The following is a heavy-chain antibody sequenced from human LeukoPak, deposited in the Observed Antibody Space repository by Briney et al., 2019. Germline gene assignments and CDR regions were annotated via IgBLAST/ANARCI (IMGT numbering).Heavy chain of an antibody. CDR2: MNPNSGNT. J-gene: IGHJ5*02. CDR1: GYTFTSYD. V-gene: IGHV1-8*01. Sequence: ASVKVSCEASGYTFTSYDINWVRQATGQGLEWMGWMNPNSGNTGYAQKFQGRVTMTRNTSISTAYMELSSLRSEDTAVYYCARAGYGENWFDPWGQGTLVTVSS. D-gene: IGHD4-17*01. CDR3: ARAGYGENWFDP.